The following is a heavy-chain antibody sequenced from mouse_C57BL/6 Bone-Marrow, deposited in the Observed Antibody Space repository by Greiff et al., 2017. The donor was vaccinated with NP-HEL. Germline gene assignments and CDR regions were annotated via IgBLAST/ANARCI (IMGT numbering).Heavy chain of an antibody. V-gene: IGHV2-6-1*01. J-gene: IGHJ3*01. CDR3: ARHEGYDGYYVPFAY. Sequence: QVQLQQSGPGLVAPSQSLSITCTVSGFSLTSYGVHWVRQPPGKGLEWLVVIWSDGSTTYNSALKSRLSISKDNSKSQVFLKMNSLQTDDTAMYYCARHEGYDGYYVPFAYWGQGTLVTVSA. CDR2: IWSDGST. D-gene: IGHD2-3*01. CDR1: GFSLTSYG.